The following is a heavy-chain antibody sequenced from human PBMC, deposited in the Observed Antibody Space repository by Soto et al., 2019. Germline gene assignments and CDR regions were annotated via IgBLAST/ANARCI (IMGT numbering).Heavy chain of an antibody. Sequence: QVQLQESGPGLVKPSQTLSLICTVSGDSISSDNYFWSWIRQPPGQGLEWIGYISNRGTPYYNPSLKSRVTISLDTSKNRFSLDMYSVTAADTAVYYCAREVNVVALSDAFDIWGQGTMVTASS. CDR1: GDSISSDNYF. CDR3: AREVNVVALSDAFDI. CDR2: ISNRGTP. D-gene: IGHD2-8*01. V-gene: IGHV4-30-4*01. J-gene: IGHJ3*02.